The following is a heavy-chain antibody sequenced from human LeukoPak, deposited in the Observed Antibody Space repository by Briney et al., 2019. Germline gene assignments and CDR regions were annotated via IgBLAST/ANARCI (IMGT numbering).Heavy chain of an antibody. CDR1: GYTFTGHY. D-gene: IGHD6-13*01. CDR2: VSPYSGDT. J-gene: IGHJ4*02. Sequence: ASVKVSFKASGYTFTGHYMHWVRQAPGQGLEWMGWVSPYSGDTNYAQNFEGRVTMTRDTSISTVYMEVSRLTSDDTAVYFCARVRIEAAGRGLDYWGQGTPVTVSS. V-gene: IGHV1-2*02. CDR3: ARVRIEAAGRGLDY.